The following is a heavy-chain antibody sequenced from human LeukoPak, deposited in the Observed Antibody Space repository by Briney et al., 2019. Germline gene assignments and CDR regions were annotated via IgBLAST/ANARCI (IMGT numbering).Heavy chain of an antibody. D-gene: IGHD2-2*01. Sequence: GGSLRLSCAASGFTFSSYGMSWVRQAPGKGLEWVSAISGSGGSTYYADSVKGRFTISRDNAKNSLYLQMNSLRAEDTAVYYCEKGYCSSTSCQRDYYYYYMDVWGKGTTVTVSS. CDR3: EKGYCSSTSCQRDYYYYYMDV. V-gene: IGHV3-23*01. CDR2: ISGSGGST. CDR1: GFTFSSYG. J-gene: IGHJ6*03.